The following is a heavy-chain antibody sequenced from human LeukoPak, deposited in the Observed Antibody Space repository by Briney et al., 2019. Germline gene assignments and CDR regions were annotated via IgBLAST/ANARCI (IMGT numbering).Heavy chain of an antibody. CDR3: TIAVAGLAHFDY. CDR1: GFTFSGST. J-gene: IGHJ4*02. CDR2: IRSKTDSYAT. D-gene: IGHD6-13*01. Sequence: GGSLRLSCAASGFTFSGSTMHWVRQASGKGLEWVGRIRSKTDSYATAYAASVKGRFTIFRDDSKNTAYLQMNSLKTEDTAVYSCTIAVAGLAHFDYWGQGTLVTVSS. V-gene: IGHV3-73*01.